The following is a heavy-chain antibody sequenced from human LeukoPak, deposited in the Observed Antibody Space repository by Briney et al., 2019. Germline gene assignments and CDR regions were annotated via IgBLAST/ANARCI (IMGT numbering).Heavy chain of an antibody. D-gene: IGHD6-6*01. CDR2: ISAYNGNT. V-gene: IGHV1-18*01. J-gene: IGHJ4*02. Sequence: VASVKVSCKASGYTFTSYGISWVRQAPGQGLEWMGWISAYNGNTNYAQKLQGRVTMTTDTSTSTAYMELSRLRSDDTAVYYCARVRKEGRAARHFDYWGQGTLVTVSS. CDR3: ARVRKEGRAARHFDY. CDR1: GYTFTSYG.